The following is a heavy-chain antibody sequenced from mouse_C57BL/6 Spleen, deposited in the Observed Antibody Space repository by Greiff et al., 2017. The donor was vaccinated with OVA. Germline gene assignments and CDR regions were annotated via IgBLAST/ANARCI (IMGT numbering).Heavy chain of an antibody. CDR1: GYTFTSYW. D-gene: IGHD1-1*01. V-gene: IGHV1-64*01. CDR2: IHPNSGST. J-gene: IGHJ4*01. Sequence: QVQLQQPGAELVKPGASVKLSCKASGYTFTSYWMHWVKQRPGQGLEWIGMIHPNSGSTNYNEKFKSKATLTVDKSSSTAYMQLSSLTSEDAAVYYCARLLTGAMDYWGQGTSVTVSS. CDR3: ARLLTGAMDY.